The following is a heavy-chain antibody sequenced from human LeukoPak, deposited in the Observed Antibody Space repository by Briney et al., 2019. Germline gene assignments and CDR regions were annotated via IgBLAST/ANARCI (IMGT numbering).Heavy chain of an antibody. CDR1: GCTFSSYS. Sequence: GGSLILSCAASGCTFSSYSMHWVRQAPGKGLEYVSAISSNGGSTYYANSVKGRFTISRDNSKNTLYLQMGSLRADDTALYYCARAESRALEIWRQRTMVTVSS. V-gene: IGHV3-64*01. CDR3: ARAESRALEI. D-gene: IGHD3-10*01. J-gene: IGHJ3*02. CDR2: ISSNGGST.